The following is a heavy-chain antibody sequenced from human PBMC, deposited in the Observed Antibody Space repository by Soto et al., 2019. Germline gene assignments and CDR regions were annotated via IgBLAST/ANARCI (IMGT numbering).Heavy chain of an antibody. CDR3: VRPNRWGIAAAGNDAFDI. V-gene: IGHV1-18*04. D-gene: IGHD6-13*01. CDR2: ISAYNGNT. CDR1: GYTFTSYG. J-gene: IGHJ3*02. Sequence: QVQLVQSGAEVKKPGASVKVSCKASGYTFTSYGISWVRQAPGQGLEWMGWISAYNGNTNYAQKLQGRVTMTTDTSTSTAYMELRSLRSDDTAVYYCVRPNRWGIAAAGNDAFDIWGQGTMVTVSS.